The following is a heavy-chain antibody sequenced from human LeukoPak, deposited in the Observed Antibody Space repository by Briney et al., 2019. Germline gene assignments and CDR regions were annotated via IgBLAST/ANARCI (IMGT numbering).Heavy chain of an antibody. CDR2: INHSGST. Sequence: SETLSLTCAIYGESFSDYWTWIRQPPGKGLEWIGEINHSGSTYYNPSLKSRVTISVDTSKNQFSLKLSSVTAADTAVYYCARHQWVPAFDVWGQGTMVTVSS. J-gene: IGHJ3*01. CDR3: ARHQWVPAFDV. CDR1: GESFSDY. V-gene: IGHV4-34*01. D-gene: IGHD1-26*01.